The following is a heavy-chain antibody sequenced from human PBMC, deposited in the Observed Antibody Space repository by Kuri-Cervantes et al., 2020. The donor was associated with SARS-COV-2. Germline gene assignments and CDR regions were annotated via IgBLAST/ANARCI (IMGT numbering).Heavy chain of an antibody. J-gene: IGHJ6*02. CDR1: GFPFGSYA. V-gene: IGHV3-23*01. CDR3: AKDLGYGGNSAGYGMDV. Sequence: GESLKISCAVSGFPFGSYAISWVRQAPGKGLEWVSGISGSGGSSYYADPVKGRFTISRDNSKNTLFLQMSSLRVEDTAVYYCAKDLGYGGNSAGYGMDVWGQGTTVTVSS. D-gene: IGHD4-23*01. CDR2: ISGSGGSS.